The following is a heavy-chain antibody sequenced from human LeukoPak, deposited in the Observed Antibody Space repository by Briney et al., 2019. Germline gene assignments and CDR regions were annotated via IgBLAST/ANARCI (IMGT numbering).Heavy chain of an antibody. D-gene: IGHD3-10*01. V-gene: IGHV4-4*07. CDR3: ARAEGSGSGAYTLDY. CDR2: IYTSGTT. J-gene: IGHJ4*02. Sequence: SETLSLTCTVSGGSTINYFRSWIRQPAGRGLEWIGHIYTSGTTHYNPSLKNRVTISLDTPKSQFSLQLNSVTAADSAVYYCARAEGSGSGAYTLDYWGQGILVTVSS. CDR1: GGSTINYF.